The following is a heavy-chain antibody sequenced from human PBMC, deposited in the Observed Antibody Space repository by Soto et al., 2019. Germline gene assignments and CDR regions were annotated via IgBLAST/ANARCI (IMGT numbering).Heavy chain of an antibody. V-gene: IGHV3-30-3*01. J-gene: IGHJ3*02. D-gene: IGHD3-22*01. CDR1: GFTFSSYA. CDR2: ISYDGSNK. CDR3: ARDPLYYDSSGYHAFDI. Sequence: GGSLRLSCAASGFTFSSYAMHWVRQAPGKGLEWVAVISYDGSNKYYADSVKGRFTISRDNSKNTLYLQMNSLRAEDTAVYYCARDPLYYDSSGYHAFDIWGQGTMVTVSS.